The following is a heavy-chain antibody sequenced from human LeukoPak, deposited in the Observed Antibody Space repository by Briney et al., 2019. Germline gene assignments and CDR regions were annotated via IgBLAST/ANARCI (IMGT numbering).Heavy chain of an antibody. Sequence: SVKVSCKASRYTFTNYYIHWVRQAPGQGLEWMGGIIPIFGTANYAQKFQGRVTITTDESTSTAYMELSSLRSEDTAVYYCARTGEITSIAARPDGYWGQGTLVTVSS. CDR3: ARTGEITSIAARPDGY. D-gene: IGHD6-6*01. CDR2: IIPIFGTA. CDR1: RYTFTNYY. V-gene: IGHV1-69*05. J-gene: IGHJ4*02.